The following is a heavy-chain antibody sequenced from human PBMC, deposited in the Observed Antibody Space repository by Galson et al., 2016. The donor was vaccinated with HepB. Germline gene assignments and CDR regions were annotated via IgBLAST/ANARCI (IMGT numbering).Heavy chain of an antibody. J-gene: IGHJ4*02. CDR3: AKDPHPSITSAGTGSSYFDY. V-gene: IGHV3-9*01. Sequence: SLRLSCAASGFTFDDYAMHWVRQAPGKGLEWVSAISWNSVSIGYADSVKGRFTISIDNAKNSLYLQMNSLRAEDTALYYCAKDPHPSITSAGTGSSYFDYWGQGTLVTVSS. D-gene: IGHD6-13*01. CDR2: ISWNSVSI. CDR1: GFTFDDYA.